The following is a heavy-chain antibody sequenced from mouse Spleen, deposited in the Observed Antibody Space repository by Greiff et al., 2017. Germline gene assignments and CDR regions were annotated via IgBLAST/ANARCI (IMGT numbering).Heavy chain of an antibody. J-gene: IGHJ1*01. CDR3: AIELGPYWYFDV. V-gene: IGHV1-18*01. CDR2: INPNNGGT. D-gene: IGHD4-1*01. Sequence: EVQLQQSGPELVKPGASVKIPCKASGYTFTDYNMDWVKQSHGKSLEWIGDINPNNGGTIYNQKFKGKATLTVDKSSSTAYMELRSLTSEDTAVYYCAIELGPYWYFDVWGAGTTVTVSS. CDR1: GYTFTDYN.